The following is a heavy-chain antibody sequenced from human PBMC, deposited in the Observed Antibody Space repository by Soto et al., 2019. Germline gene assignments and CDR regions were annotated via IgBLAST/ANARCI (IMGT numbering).Heavy chain of an antibody. Sequence: DVQLLESGGHLVQPGGSLRLSCEASGFTFSSYAMSWVRQAPGKGLEWVSSVSAGGDMTYYSDSVKGRFTISRHNSKSALFLQMNGLRIEDTALYYCARGDRGGSGSPASYYYAGLDVWGQGATVTVS. V-gene: IGHV3-23*01. J-gene: IGHJ6*02. CDR2: VSAGGDMT. D-gene: IGHD3-10*01. CDR1: GFTFSSYA. CDR3: ARGDRGGSGSPASYYYAGLDV.